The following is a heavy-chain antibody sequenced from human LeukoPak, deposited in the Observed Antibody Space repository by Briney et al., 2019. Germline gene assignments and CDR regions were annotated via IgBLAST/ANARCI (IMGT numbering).Heavy chain of an antibody. D-gene: IGHD3-10*01. Sequence: GRSLSLSCAASGFTFSSYAMHWVRQAPGKGLEWVAVISYDGSNKYYADSVKGRFTISRDNSKNTLYLQMNSLRAEDTAVYYCARDRVRGVDWGQGTLVTVSS. CDR2: ISYDGSNK. CDR1: GFTFSSYA. J-gene: IGHJ4*02. V-gene: IGHV3-30-3*01. CDR3: ARDRVRGVD.